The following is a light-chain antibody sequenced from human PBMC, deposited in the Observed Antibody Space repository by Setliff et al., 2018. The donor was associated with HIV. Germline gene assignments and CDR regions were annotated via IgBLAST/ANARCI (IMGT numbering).Light chain of an antibody. CDR1: ISDIGSYNF. CDR2: DVN. J-gene: IGLJ1*01. CDR3: SSYTTSSTYV. V-gene: IGLV2-14*03. Sequence: SALTQPASVSGSPGQSITISCSGTISDIGSYNFVSWYQQHPGKAPKLMMSDVNKRPSGVSDRFSGSKSGNTASLTISGLQAEDEANYYCSSYTTSSTYVFGPGTKGTVL.